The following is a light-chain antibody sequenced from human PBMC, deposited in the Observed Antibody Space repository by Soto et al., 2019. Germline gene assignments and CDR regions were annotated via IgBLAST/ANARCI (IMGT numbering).Light chain of an antibody. CDR2: DEH. CDR1: QSVSSY. Sequence: DIVLTQSPATLSLSPGERATLSCRASQSVSSYLAWYQQKPCQSPRLLIYDEHNRATGIPARFSCSGSGTDFTLTISSLEPDDFAVYYCQQRYNWATFGPGTKVEIK. J-gene: IGKJ3*01. V-gene: IGKV3-11*01. CDR3: QQRYNWAT.